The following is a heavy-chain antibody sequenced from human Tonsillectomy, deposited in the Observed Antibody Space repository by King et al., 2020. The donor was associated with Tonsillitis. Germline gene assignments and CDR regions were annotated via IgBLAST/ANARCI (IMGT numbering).Heavy chain of an antibody. J-gene: IGHJ4*02. CDR2: MYTSGSA. CDR3: ASRASTDY. V-gene: IGHV4-61*02. D-gene: IGHD2-21*01. Sequence: QLQESGPGLVKPSQTLSLTCTVSGGSINSGSYSWGWIRQPPGRGLEWIGRMYTSGSANYNPSPKNRATLSVDTSKNQLSLKLSSVTAADTAIYYCASRASTDYWGQGVLVTVSS. CDR1: GGSINSGSYS.